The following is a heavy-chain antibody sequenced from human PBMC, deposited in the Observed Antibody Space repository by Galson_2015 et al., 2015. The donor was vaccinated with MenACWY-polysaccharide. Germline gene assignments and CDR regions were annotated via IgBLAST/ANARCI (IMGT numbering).Heavy chain of an antibody. CDR3: ATEYCSRTTCFGMDV. J-gene: IGHJ6*02. CDR1: GFTFSTYA. CDR2: ISYDGSNK. Sequence: SLRLSCAASGFTFSTYAMHWVRQAPGKGLEWVTVISYDGSNKYYADSVKGRFTISRDSSQNSFYLQMSSLRADDTAVYYCATEYCSRTTCFGMDVWGQGTTGTVFS. V-gene: IGHV3-30*04. D-gene: IGHD2-2*01.